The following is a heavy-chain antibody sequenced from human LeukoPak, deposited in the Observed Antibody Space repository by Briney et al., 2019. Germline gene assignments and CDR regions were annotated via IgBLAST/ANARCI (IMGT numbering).Heavy chain of an antibody. CDR1: GYTLTELS. Sequence: ASVRDSCKVSGYTLTELSMHWVRQAPGKGRERMGGFDPEDGETIYAQKFQGRVTMTEATSTDTAYMELSSLRSKDTAVYYCATSVEGGYYFDYWGQGTLVTVSS. V-gene: IGHV1-24*01. D-gene: IGHD1-1*01. CDR3: ATSVEGGYYFDY. J-gene: IGHJ4*02. CDR2: FDPEDGET.